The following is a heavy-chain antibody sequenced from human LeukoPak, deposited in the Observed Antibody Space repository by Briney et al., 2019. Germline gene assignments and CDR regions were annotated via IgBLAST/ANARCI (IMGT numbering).Heavy chain of an antibody. CDR2: IYYSGST. Sequence: PSETLSLTCTVSGGSISSYYWSWIRQPPGKGLEWIGYIYYSGSTNYNPSLKSRVTISVDTSKNQFSLKLNSVTPEDTAVYYCARDSPREQLEDGYYFDYWGQGTLVTVSS. V-gene: IGHV4-59*12. D-gene: IGHD6-13*01. J-gene: IGHJ4*02. CDR3: ARDSPREQLEDGYYFDY. CDR1: GGSISSYY.